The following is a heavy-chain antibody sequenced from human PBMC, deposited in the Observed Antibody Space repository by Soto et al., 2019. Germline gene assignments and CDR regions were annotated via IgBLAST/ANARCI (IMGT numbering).Heavy chain of an antibody. J-gene: IGHJ4*02. Sequence: QVQLVQSGAEVKKPGASVKVSCKASGYTFTSYAMHWERQAPGQRLEWMGWINAGNGNTKYSQKFQGRVTITRDTSASTAYMELSSLRSEDTAVYYCARSIVVVTAADYGGQGTLVTVSP. CDR2: INAGNGNT. V-gene: IGHV1-3*01. CDR1: GYTFTSYA. D-gene: IGHD2-21*02. CDR3: ARSIVVVTAADY.